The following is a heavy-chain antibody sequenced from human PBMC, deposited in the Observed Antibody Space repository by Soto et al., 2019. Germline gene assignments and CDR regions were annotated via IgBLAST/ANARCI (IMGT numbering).Heavy chain of an antibody. CDR1: GFTFSSYG. J-gene: IGHJ3*02. Sequence: PGGSLRLSCAASGFTFSSYGMHWVRQTPGKGLEWVAVIWYDGRNRSYAYTLKRQFSISRDNSKNKWYLQMNSRRAEDTAVYYCARDHIAAAGTAFHIWGQGTMVTVAS. CDR3: ARDHIAAAGTAFHI. CDR2: IWYDGRNR. V-gene: IGHV3-33*01. D-gene: IGHD6-13*01.